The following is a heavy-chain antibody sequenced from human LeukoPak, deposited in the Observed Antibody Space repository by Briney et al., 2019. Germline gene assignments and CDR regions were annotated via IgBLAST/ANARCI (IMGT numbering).Heavy chain of an antibody. V-gene: IGHV1-2*02. Sequence: ASVKVSCKASGYTFTGYYMHWVRQAPGQGLEWMGWINPNSGGTNYAQKFQGRVTMTRDTSISTVYMELSSLRSEDTAVYYCARASGDDSSGYYYFDYWGQGTLVTVSS. CDR2: INPNSGGT. J-gene: IGHJ4*02. CDR1: GYTFTGYY. CDR3: ARASGDDSSGYYYFDY. D-gene: IGHD3-22*01.